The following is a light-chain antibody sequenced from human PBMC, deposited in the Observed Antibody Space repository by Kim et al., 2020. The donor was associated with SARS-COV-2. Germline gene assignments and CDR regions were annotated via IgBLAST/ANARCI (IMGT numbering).Light chain of an antibody. J-gene: IGLJ3*02. CDR3: LLYYGGACV. CDR2: STN. CDR1: TGAVTSASD. V-gene: IGLV7-43*01. Sequence: PGGTVTLTCASSTGAVTSASDPNGFRQIPGQAPRALIYSTNNRHSWTPARFSGSLLGGKAALTVSGAQPEDEAAYYCLLYYGGACVFGGGTKLTVL.